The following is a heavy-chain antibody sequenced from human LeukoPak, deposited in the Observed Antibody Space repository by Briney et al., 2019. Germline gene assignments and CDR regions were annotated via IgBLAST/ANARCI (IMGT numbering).Heavy chain of an antibody. CDR3: ASRITGYSSSWSKYYFDY. CDR2: IIPIFGTA. V-gene: IGHV1-69*06. D-gene: IGHD6-13*01. Sequence: SVKVSCKASGGTFSSYAISWVRQAPGQGLEWMGGIIPIFGTANYAQKFQGRVTITADKSTSTAYMELSSLRSEDTAVYYCASRITGYSSSWSKYYFDYWGQGTLVTVSS. CDR1: GGTFSSYA. J-gene: IGHJ4*02.